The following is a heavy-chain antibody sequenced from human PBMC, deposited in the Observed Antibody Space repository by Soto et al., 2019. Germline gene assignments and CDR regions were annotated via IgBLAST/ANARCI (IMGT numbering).Heavy chain of an antibody. CDR1: GFTFSSYW. V-gene: IGHV3-7*01. CDR2: IKQDGSEK. Sequence: GGSLRLSCAASGFTFSSYWMSWVRQAPGKGLEWVANIKQDGSEKYYVDSVKGRFTISRDNAKNSLYLQMNSLRAEDTAVYYCARDLRRGYEGFEWFDPWGQGTLVTAPQ. CDR3: ARDLRRGYEGFEWFDP. D-gene: IGHD5-12*01. J-gene: IGHJ5*02.